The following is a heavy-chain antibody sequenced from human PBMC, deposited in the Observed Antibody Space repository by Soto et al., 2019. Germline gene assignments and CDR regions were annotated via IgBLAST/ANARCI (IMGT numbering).Heavy chain of an antibody. V-gene: IGHV4-34*01. Sequence: QVQLQQWGAGLLKPSETLSLTCAVYGGSFSGYYWSWIRQPPGKGLEWIGQINHSGSTNYNPSLKSRVTISVDTSKNQFSMKLSSVTAADTAVYYCASALRFGELAYWCQGTLVTVSS. CDR2: INHSGST. CDR3: ASALRFGELAY. CDR1: GGSFSGYY. J-gene: IGHJ4*02. D-gene: IGHD3-10*01.